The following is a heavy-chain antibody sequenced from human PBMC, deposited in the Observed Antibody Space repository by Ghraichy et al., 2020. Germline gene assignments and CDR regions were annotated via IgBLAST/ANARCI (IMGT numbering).Heavy chain of an antibody. D-gene: IGHD1-26*01. V-gene: IGHV3-23*01. Sequence: AGSLRLSCAASGFTSSSLGMTWVRQAPGKGLEWVSTISRTSDKTYYADSVKGRFTISRDISKSMFDLQMNSLRAEDSAVYYCANVRGAYWGQGTPVTVSS. CDR2: ISRTSDKT. J-gene: IGHJ4*02. CDR1: GFTSSSLG. CDR3: ANVRGAY.